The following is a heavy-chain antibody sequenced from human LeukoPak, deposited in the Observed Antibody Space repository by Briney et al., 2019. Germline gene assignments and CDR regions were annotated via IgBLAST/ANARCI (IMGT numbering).Heavy chain of an antibody. CDR1: GYTFTSYG. D-gene: IGHD3-3*01. J-gene: IGHJ6*03. CDR3: ARAVYDFWSGYYYYYYMDV. V-gene: IGHV1-18*01. Sequence: ASVKVSCKASGYTFTSYGISWVRQAPGQGLEWMGWISAYNGNTNYAQKLQGRVTMTTDTSTSTAYMELRSLRSDDTAVYYCARAVYDFWSGYYYYYYMDVWGKGTTVTVSS. CDR2: ISAYNGNT.